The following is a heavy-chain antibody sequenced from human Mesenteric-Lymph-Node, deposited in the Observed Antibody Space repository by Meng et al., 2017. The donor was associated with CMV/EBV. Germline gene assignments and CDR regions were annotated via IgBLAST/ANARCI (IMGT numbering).Heavy chain of an antibody. CDR1: GFTFSSYW. CDR2: IKQDVSEK. D-gene: IGHD2-2*01. CDR3: ARDRRYCSSTSCYYYFDY. J-gene: IGHJ4*02. V-gene: IGHV3-7*01. Sequence: GSLRLSCSASGFTFSSYWMSWVRQATGKGLEWVDNIKQDVSEKYYVDSVKGRFTISRDNAKNTLYLQMNSLRTEDTAVYYCARDRRYCSSTSCYYYFDYWGQGTLVTVSS.